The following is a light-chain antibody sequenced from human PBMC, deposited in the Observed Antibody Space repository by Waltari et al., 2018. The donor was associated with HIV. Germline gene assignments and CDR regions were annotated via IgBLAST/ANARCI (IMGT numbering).Light chain of an antibody. CDR3: QSFDSNNHWV. CDR1: SVTFADNH. V-gene: IGLV6-57*03. Sequence: NFILTQPHSVLGSPLKTVTISCTRSSVTFADNHDNSFPQRPGSTPHHFPQADQHRPGRAPTTVLYDDNHRPSGVPDRFSGTIDRSSNSASLMISGLQTEDEADYYCQSFDSNNHWVFGGGTKLTVL. J-gene: IGLJ3*02. CDR2: DDN.